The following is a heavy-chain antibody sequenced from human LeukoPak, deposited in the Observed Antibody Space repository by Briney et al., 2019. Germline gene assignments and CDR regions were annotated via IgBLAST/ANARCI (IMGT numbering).Heavy chain of an antibody. CDR1: GGSISSYY. V-gene: IGHV4-59*01. CDR2: IYYSGST. D-gene: IGHD3-10*01. CDR3: AREIWGGDPNAFDI. J-gene: IGHJ3*02. Sequence: KPSETLSLTCTVSGGSISSYYWSWIRQPPGKGLEWIGYIYYSGSTNYNPSLKSRVTISVDTSKNQFSLKLSSVTAADTAVYYCAREIWGGDPNAFDIWGQGTMVTVSS.